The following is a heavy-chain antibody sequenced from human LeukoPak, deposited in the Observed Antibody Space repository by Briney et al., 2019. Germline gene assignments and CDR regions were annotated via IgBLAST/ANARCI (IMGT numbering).Heavy chain of an antibody. V-gene: IGHV3-23*01. D-gene: IGHD3-3*01. Sequence: QAGGSLILSCAASGFTFSSYAMSWVRQAPGKGLEWVSAISGSDDSTYYADSVKGRFTISRDSSKNTLYLQMNSLRAEDTAVYYCAKATYDFWSGYSFDYWGQGTLVTVSS. CDR2: ISGSDDST. CDR3: AKATYDFWSGYSFDY. CDR1: GFTFSSYA. J-gene: IGHJ4*02.